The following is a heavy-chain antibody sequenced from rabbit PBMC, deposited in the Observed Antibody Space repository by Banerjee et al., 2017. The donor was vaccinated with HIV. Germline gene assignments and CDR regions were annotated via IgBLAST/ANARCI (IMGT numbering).Heavy chain of an antibody. J-gene: IGHJ4*01. CDR3: ARDLTGVIGWNFGW. D-gene: IGHD1-1*01. CDR1: GFDFNSNA. CDR2: NNFESGTI. Sequence: QSLEESGGGLVKPEGSLTLTCTASGFDFNSNAMSWVRQAPGKGLEWIAYNNFESGTIAYASWAKGRFTVSKTSSTTVTLQMTSLTAADTATYFCARDLTGVIGWNFGWWGPGTLVTVS. V-gene: IGHV1S40*01.